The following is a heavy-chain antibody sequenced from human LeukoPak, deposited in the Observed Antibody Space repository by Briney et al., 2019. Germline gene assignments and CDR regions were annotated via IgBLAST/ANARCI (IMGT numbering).Heavy chain of an antibody. J-gene: IGHJ4*02. V-gene: IGHV3-74*01. CDR3: ARDGPLGEPKLH. CDR1: GFTFSTYW. CDR2: INSDGSST. D-gene: IGHD2-21*01. Sequence: GGSLRLSGAATGFTFSTYWMHWGRQAPGKRRLWVSRINSDGSSTSYADSVKGRFTISRDNAKNTRSLQMNSLRAEDTAVYYCARDGPLGEPKLHRGQGTLVTVSS.